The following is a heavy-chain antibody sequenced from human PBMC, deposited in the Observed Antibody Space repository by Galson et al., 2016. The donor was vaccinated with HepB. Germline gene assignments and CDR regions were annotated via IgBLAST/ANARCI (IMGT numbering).Heavy chain of an antibody. CDR1: GYSFTSYW. CDR3: ARMNDGSGSYYKSLDV. D-gene: IGHD3-10*01. V-gene: IGHV5-10-1*01. CDR2: IDTSDSYT. J-gene: IGHJ6*02. Sequence: QSGAAVKKPGESLRISCTGSGYSFTSYWISWVRQMPGKGLAWMGMIDTSDSYTNYSPSFQGHVTISPDKSISAAYLQWTSLKASDTAMYYCARMNDGSGSYYKSLDVWGQGTTVTVSS.